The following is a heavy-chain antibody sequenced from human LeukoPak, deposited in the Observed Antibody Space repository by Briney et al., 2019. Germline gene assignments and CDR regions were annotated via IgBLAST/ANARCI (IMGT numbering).Heavy chain of an antibody. CDR1: GGSISSYY. CDR2: IYYSGST. J-gene: IGHJ4*02. Sequence: SETLSLSCTVSGGSISSYYWSWIRQPPGKGLGWIGYIYYSGSTNYNPSLKSRVTISVDTSKSQFSLKLSSVTAADTAVYYCARGSGPARLNYWGQGTLVTVSS. CDR3: ARGSGPARLNY. V-gene: IGHV4-59*01. D-gene: IGHD6-25*01.